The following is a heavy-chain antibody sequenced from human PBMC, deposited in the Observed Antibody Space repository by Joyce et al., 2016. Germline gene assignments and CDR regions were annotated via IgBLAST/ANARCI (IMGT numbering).Heavy chain of an antibody. CDR3: ARGDLRTSSPLFWYFAL. CDR2: INLNSGGT. CDR1: GYTFTDYS. Sequence: QVQLVQSGAEVKKPGASVKVSCKASGYTFTDYSIHWVRQAPGQGLGWMGVINLNSGGTEYPQKFQGRVTMTRDTSIRTAYMELTGLRSDDTAVYYCARGDLRTSSPLFWYFALWGRGTLVTVSS. V-gene: IGHV1-2*02. J-gene: IGHJ2*01. D-gene: IGHD2-2*01.